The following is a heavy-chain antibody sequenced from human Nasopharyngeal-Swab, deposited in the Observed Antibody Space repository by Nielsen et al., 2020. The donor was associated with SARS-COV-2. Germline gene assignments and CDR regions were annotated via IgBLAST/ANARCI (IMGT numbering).Heavy chain of an antibody. CDR3: TTGWSGGYSY. J-gene: IGHJ4*02. V-gene: IGHV3-15*01. D-gene: IGHD1-26*01. CDR1: GFTTAW. CDR2: IKSKTDGGTT. Sequence: GGSLRLSCAASGFTTAWMTWVRQAPGKGLEWVGRIKSKTDGGTTDYAAPVKGRFTISRDDSKDTLYLQMNSLKTEDTAVYYCTTGWSGGYSYWGQGTLVTVSS.